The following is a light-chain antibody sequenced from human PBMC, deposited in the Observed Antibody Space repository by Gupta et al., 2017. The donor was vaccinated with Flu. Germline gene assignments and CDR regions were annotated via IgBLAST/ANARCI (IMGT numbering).Light chain of an antibody. J-gene: IGLJ1*01. Sequence: QSAPTKPPSAAGSTGQQVPSSCNGSSSDVGGYNYVSWYQQYPGKAPKLLIYEVSNRPSGVSNRFSGSKSGNTASLTVSGLQAEDEADYYCSSYTASNNYVFGTGTKVTVL. CDR2: EVS. V-gene: IGLV2-8*01. CDR3: SSYTASNNYV. CDR1: SSDVGGYNY.